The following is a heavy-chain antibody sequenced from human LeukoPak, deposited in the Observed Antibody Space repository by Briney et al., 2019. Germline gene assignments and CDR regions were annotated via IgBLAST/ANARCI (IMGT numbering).Heavy chain of an antibody. CDR3: ARDGSYGGFDY. CDR1: GFLFYNYA. CDR2: ISYDGSNK. D-gene: IGHD5-18*01. V-gene: IGHV3-30*03. J-gene: IGHJ4*02. Sequence: GGSLRLSCAASGFLFYNYAMHWVRRAPGKGLEWVAVISYDGSNKYYADSVKGRFTISRDNAKNSLYLQMNSLRAEDTAVYYCARDGSYGGFDYWGQGTLVTVSS.